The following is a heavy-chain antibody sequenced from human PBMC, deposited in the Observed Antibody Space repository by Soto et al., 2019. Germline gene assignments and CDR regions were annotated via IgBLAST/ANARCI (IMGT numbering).Heavy chain of an antibody. V-gene: IGHV3-9*01. J-gene: IGHJ2*01. CDR2: ISWNSGDK. CDR3: AKDIGAAGRYWYFDY. D-gene: IGHD6-13*01. CDR1: GFTFSNYA. Sequence: VQLVESGGGVVQPGRSLRLSCAASGFTFSNYAMYWVRLVPGQGLEWVSGISWNSGDKDYADSVKGRFAISRDNARNSLYLQMNDLRPEDTALYYCAKDIGAAGRYWYFDYWGRGTLVTVSS.